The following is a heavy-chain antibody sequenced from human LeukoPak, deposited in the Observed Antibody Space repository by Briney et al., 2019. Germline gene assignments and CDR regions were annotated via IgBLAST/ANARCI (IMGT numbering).Heavy chain of an antibody. J-gene: IGHJ4*02. CDR2: ISGSGGST. D-gene: IGHD5-18*01. CDR1: GFTFSSYA. V-gene: IGHV3-23*01. Sequence: GGSLRLSCAASGFTFSSYAMSWVRQAPGKGLEWVSAISGSGGSTYYADSVKGRFTISRDNSKNMLYLQMTSLRAEDTAIYYCAKDLGYNYGTKLDYWGQGTLVTVSS. CDR3: AKDLGYNYGTKLDY.